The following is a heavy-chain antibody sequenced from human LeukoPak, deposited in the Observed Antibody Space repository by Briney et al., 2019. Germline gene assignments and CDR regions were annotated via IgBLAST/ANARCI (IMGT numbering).Heavy chain of an antibody. CDR2: MSPNSGNT. D-gene: IGHD3-3*01. Sequence: ASVKVSCKASGYTFTSYDINWVRQATGQGLEWVGWMSPNSGNTGSAQKFQGRVTMTRNTSISTAYMELSSLRSEDTAVYYCASFQKQVRGQGTLVTVSS. CDR3: ASFQKQV. CDR1: GYTFTSYD. V-gene: IGHV1-8*01. J-gene: IGHJ4*02.